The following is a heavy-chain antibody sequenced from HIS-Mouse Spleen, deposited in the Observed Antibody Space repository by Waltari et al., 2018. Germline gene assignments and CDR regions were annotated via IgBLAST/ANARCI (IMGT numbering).Heavy chain of an antibody. CDR3: AREIPYSSSWYDWYFDL. CDR2: IYYSGRT. D-gene: IGHD6-13*01. CDR1: GGSISSSRYY. Sequence: QLQLQESGPGLVKPSETLSLPCTVPGGSISSSRYYWGWFRQPPGKGLEWIGSIYYSGRTYYNPSLKSRVTISVDTSKNQFSLKLSSVTAADTAVYYCAREIPYSSSWYDWYFDLWGRGTLVTVSS. V-gene: IGHV4-39*07. J-gene: IGHJ2*01.